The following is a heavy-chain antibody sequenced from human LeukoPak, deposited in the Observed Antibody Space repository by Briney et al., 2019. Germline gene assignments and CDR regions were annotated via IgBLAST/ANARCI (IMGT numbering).Heavy chain of an antibody. CDR1: GGSISSGSYY. V-gene: IGHV4-61*02. CDR2: IYTSGST. J-gene: IGHJ3*02. Sequence: SQTLSLTCTVSGGSISSGSYYWSWIRQPAGKGLEWIGRIYTSGSTNYNPSLKSRVTISVDTSKNQFSLKLSSVTAADTAVYYCARAQRTIDAFDIWGQGTIVTVSS. CDR3: ARAQRTIDAFDI.